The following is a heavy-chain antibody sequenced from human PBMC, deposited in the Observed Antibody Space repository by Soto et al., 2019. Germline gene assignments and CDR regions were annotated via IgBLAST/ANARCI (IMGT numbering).Heavy chain of an antibody. V-gene: IGHV1-69*06. J-gene: IGHJ6*02. D-gene: IGHD3-22*01. Sequence: ASVKVSCKASGGTFSSYAISWVRQAPGQGLEWMGGIIPIFGTANYAQKFQGRVTITADKSTSTAYMELSSLRSEDTAVYYCAREDRDSSGELYYYYGMDVWGQGTTVTVS. CDR3: AREDRDSSGELYYYYGMDV. CDR2: IIPIFGTA. CDR1: GGTFSSYA.